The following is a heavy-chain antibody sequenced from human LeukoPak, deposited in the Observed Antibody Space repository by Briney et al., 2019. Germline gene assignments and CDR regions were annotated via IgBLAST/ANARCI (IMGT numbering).Heavy chain of an antibody. CDR3: ARGVHRDGHNRYYFDY. Sequence: ASVKVSCKASGYTFTSYYMHWVRQAPGQGLEWMGIINPSGGSTSYAQKFQGRVTMTRDMSTSTVYMELSSLRSEDTAVYYCARGVHRDGHNRYYFDYWGQGTLVTVSS. D-gene: IGHD5-24*01. CDR2: INPSGGST. CDR1: GYTFTSYY. V-gene: IGHV1-46*01. J-gene: IGHJ4*02.